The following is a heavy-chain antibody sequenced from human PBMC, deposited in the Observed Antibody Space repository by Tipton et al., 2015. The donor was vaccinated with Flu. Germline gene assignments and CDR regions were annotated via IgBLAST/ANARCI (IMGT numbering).Heavy chain of an antibody. V-gene: IGHV4-59*08. CDR1: GDSMGTYS. Sequence: TLSLTCTVSGDSMGTYSWSWIRQPPGKGLEWIGYTTYSGTTSYNPSLQSRVSISIDTSKNQFSLKLSSVTAADTAVYYCARGPPGPSIRAYYFDIWGQGALVTVSS. D-gene: IGHD2-21*01. CDR3: ARGPPGPSIRAYYFDI. CDR2: TTYSGTT. J-gene: IGHJ4*02.